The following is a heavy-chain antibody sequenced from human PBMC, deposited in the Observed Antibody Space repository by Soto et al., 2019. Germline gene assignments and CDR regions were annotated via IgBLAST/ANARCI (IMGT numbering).Heavy chain of an antibody. D-gene: IGHD6-13*01. CDR3: AKIPHSSSWYLDAYDI. CDR2: ISGSGGST. J-gene: IGHJ3*02. V-gene: IGHV3-23*01. Sequence: EVQLLESGGGLVQPGGYLRVSCAASGITFISYAMSWVRQAPGKGLEWVSAISGSGGSTYYADSVKGRFTISRDNSKNTLYLQMNSLRAEDTAVYYCAKIPHSSSWYLDAYDIWGQGTMVTVSS. CDR1: GITFISYA.